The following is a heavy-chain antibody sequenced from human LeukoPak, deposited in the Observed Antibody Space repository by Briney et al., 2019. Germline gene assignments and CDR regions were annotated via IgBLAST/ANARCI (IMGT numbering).Heavy chain of an antibody. CDR3: GQDPSRIAAGRCDY. CDR2: ISHSGDSP. J-gene: IGHJ4*02. D-gene: IGHD6-13*01. CDR1: GFSFSSYG. Sequence: GGSLRLSCTASGFSFSSYGMSWVRQAPGKGLEWVSGISHSGDSPYYADSVKGRFTISRDNSKNTLFLQMDSLRAEDTAVYYCGQDPSRIAAGRCDYWGQGTRVTVSS. V-gene: IGHV3-23*01.